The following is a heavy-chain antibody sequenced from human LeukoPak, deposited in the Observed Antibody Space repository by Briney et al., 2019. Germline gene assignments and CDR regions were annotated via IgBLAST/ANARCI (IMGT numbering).Heavy chain of an antibody. CDR1: GGSISSYY. Sequence: SETLSLTCTVSGGSISSYYWSWIRQPPGRGRGWFGYIFYSGSTNYNPSLKSRVTISVDTSKNQFSLKLSSVTAADTAVYYCARDYYYDSSGYSDAFDIWGQGTMVTVSS. CDR3: ARDYYYDSSGYSDAFDI. D-gene: IGHD3-22*01. CDR2: IFYSGST. V-gene: IGHV4-59*01. J-gene: IGHJ3*02.